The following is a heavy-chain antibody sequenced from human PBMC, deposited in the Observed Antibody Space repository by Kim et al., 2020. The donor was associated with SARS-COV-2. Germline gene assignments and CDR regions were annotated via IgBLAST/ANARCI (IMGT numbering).Heavy chain of an antibody. CDR2: INHSGST. CDR1: GGSFSGYY. J-gene: IGHJ4*02. CDR3: ARGLSRGGALLWFGATNDYFDY. D-gene: IGHD3-10*01. V-gene: IGHV4-34*01. Sequence: SETLSLTCAVYGGSFSGYYWSWIRQPPGKGLEWIGEINHSGSTNYNPSLKSRVTISVDTSKNQFSLKLSSVTAADTAVYYCARGLSRGGALLWFGATNDYFDYWGQGTLVTVSS.